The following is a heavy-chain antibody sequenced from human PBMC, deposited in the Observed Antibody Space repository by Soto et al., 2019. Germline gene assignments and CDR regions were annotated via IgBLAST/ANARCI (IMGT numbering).Heavy chain of an antibody. CDR3: AKKGPAPPGSEWFDP. CDR1: GFTFSSYS. V-gene: IGHV3-23*01. J-gene: IGHJ5*02. Sequence: GGSLRLSCAASGFTFSSYSMTWVRQAPGKGLEWVSIISGSGGTTYYADSVKGRFTISRDNSKNTLYLQLNSLRAEDTAVYYCAKKGPAPPGSEWFDPWGQGTLVTVSS. CDR2: ISGSGGTT. D-gene: IGHD7-27*01.